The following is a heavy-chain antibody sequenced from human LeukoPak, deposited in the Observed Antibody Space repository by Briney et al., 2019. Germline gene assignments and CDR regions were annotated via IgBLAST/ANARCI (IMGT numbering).Heavy chain of an antibody. CDR1: GYSISSGYY. V-gene: IGHV4-38-2*01. Sequence: NPSEPLSLTCALSGYSISSGYYWGRIRPPPGKGLEWIGKIYHSGSTYYNPSLKSRVTISVDTSKNQFSLKLSSVTAADTAVYYCARSMVGGVIVIVYWGQGTLVTVSS. D-gene: IGHD3-16*02. J-gene: IGHJ4*02. CDR3: ARSMVGGVIVIVY. CDR2: IYHSGST.